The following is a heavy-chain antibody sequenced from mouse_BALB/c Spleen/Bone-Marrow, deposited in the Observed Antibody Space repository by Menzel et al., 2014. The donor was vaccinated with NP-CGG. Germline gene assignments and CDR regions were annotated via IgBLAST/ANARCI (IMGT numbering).Heavy chain of an antibody. V-gene: IGHV1S130*01. CDR2: IHPNSGNT. J-gene: IGHJ2*01. D-gene: IGHD2-14*01. CDR1: GYTFTSSW. Sequence: QVQLKQSGSVLVRPGASVKLSCKASGYTFTSSWMHWAKQRPGQGLEGIGEIHPNSGNTNYNEKFKGKATLTVDTSSSTAYVDLRSLTSEDSAVYYCARHYRYAYYFDYWGQGTTLTVSS. CDR3: ARHYRYAYYFDY.